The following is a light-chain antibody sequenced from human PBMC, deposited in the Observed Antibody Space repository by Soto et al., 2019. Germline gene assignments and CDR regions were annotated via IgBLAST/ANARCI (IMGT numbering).Light chain of an antibody. CDR2: GAS. V-gene: IGKV3-20*01. J-gene: IGKJ2*01. CDR3: QQYGSSPPNT. Sequence: EIVLTQSPGTLSLSPGERATLSCRASQSVSSSYLAWYQQKPGQAPRLLIYGASSRATGIPDRFSGSGSGTDFTLTISRLEPEDLAVYYGQQYGSSPPNTFGQGTKLEIK. CDR1: QSVSSSY.